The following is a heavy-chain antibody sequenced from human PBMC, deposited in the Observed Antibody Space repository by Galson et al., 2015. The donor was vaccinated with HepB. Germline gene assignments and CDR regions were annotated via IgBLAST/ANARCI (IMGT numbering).Heavy chain of an antibody. CDR2: IWKDGTNK. D-gene: IGHD2-15*01. J-gene: IGHJ4*02. V-gene: IGHV3-33*01. CDR1: GFTFSNCG. CDR3: AREDRNTFIVSFDY. Sequence: SLRLSCAASGFTFSNCGMHWVRQAPGKGLEWVALIWKDGTNKYYADSVRGRFSISRDNSKNVLYLQMSSLRDEDTAIYFCAREDRNTFIVSFDYWGQGARVTVSS.